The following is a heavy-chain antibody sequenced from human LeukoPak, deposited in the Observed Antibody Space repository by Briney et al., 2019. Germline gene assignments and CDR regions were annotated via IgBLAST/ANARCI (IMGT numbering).Heavy chain of an antibody. CDR1: GGTFSSYA. CDR2: ISAYNGNT. V-gene: IGHV1-18*01. J-gene: IGHJ6*02. D-gene: IGHD2-2*01. CDR3: AGGLILGCSSTSCYSRRNYYYGMDV. Sequence: ASVKVSCKASGGTFSSYAISWVRQAPGQGLEWMGWISAYNGNTNYAQKFQGRVTMTRDTSIGTAYMELSRLRSDDTAVYYCAGGLILGCSSTSCYSRRNYYYGMDVWGQGTTVTVSS.